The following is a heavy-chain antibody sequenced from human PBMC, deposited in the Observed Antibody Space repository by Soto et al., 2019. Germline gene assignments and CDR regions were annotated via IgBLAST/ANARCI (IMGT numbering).Heavy chain of an antibody. CDR1: GFTFSNYA. V-gene: IGHV3-23*01. CDR3: AKAYFVWASEQPYYFDY. J-gene: IGHJ4*02. D-gene: IGHD3-16*01. CDR2: ISGSGGRS. Sequence: EVQLLDSGGGLVQPGGSLRLSCAASGFTFSNYAMTWVRQGPGKGLELVSCISGSGGRSYYADSVKGRFTISRDNSKSTLYLQMNSLRAEDTAVYYCAKAYFVWASEQPYYFDYWCQGTLVTVSS.